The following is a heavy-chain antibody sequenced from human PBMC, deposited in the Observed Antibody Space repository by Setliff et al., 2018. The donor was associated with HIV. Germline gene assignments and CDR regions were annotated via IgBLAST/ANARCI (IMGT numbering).Heavy chain of an antibody. J-gene: IGHJ5*02. CDR2: IYTSGST. V-gene: IGHV4-61*02. D-gene: IGHD3-9*01. CDR1: GGSISSGSYY. CDR3: ARDRSDILTGYYEGWFDP. Sequence: PSETLSLTCTVSGGSISSGSYYWSWIRQPAGKGLEWIGRIYTSGSTNYNPSLKSRVTISVDTSKNQFSLKLSSVTAADTAVYYCARDRSDILTGYYEGWFDPWGQGTLVTVS.